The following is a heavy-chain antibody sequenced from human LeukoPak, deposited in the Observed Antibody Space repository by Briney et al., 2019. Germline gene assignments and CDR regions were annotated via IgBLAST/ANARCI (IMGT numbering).Heavy chain of an antibody. CDR2: IYYSGST. Sequence: SETLSLTCTVSGGSISSGGYYWSWIRQHPGKGLEWIGYIYYSGSTNYNPSLKSRVTISVDTSKNQFSLKLSSVTAADTAVYYCARSAAWGSDPWGQGTLVTVSS. J-gene: IGHJ5*02. CDR3: ARSAAWGSDP. D-gene: IGHD6-13*01. V-gene: IGHV4-31*03. CDR1: GGSISSGGYY.